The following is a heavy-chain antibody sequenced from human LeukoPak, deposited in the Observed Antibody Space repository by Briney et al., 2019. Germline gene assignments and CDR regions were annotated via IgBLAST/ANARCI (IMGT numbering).Heavy chain of an antibody. Sequence: PSETLSLTCTVSGGSISISGYYWTWIRQHPGKGLEWVGYIDNSGTAYYSPSLKSRVTISADTSKNQFSLRLSSVTAADTAVYYCARDQYISSFRYYGMDVWGQGTTVTVSS. J-gene: IGHJ6*02. D-gene: IGHD6-13*01. CDR1: GGSISISGYY. CDR3: ARDQYISSFRYYGMDV. V-gene: IGHV4-31*03. CDR2: IDNSGTA.